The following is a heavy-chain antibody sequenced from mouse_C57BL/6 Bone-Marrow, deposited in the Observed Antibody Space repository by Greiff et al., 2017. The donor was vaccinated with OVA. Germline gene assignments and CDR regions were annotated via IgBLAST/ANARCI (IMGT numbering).Heavy chain of an antibody. CDR2: IDPTNDYT. J-gene: IGHJ2*01. CDR3: TRVYYLDR. V-gene: IGHV1-4*01. CDR1: GYTFTSYT. Sequence: QVQLQQSGAELVRPGASVKMSCKASGYTFTSYTIHWVKQRPGQGLEWIGYIDPTNDYTNYNQKFKGKATLTADKSSSTAYMQLSSLTSEDSAVYNRTRVYYLDRWGQDTALTVAS.